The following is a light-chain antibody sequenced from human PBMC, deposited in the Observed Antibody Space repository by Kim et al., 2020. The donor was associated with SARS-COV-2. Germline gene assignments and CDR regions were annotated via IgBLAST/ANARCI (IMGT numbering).Light chain of an antibody. CDR2: GAF. CDR3: QHYCNK. V-gene: IGKV3-20*01. CDR1: QSVSSRH. Sequence: DIVLTQSPDTLSLSPGERATLSCRASQSVSSRHIAWYQHKPGQAPRLLLYGAFNRATGIPDRFSGSGSGTDFTLTISRLEPEDFAVFYCQHYCNKFGQGTKVDI. J-gene: IGKJ1*01.